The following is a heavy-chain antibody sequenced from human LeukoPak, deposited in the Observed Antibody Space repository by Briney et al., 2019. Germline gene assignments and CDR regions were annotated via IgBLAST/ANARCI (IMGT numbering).Heavy chain of an antibody. CDR3: ARASWISTADGVC. Sequence: GGSLRLSCVASGFSFTNYAMSWVRQASARGPEWLSSMKGGGETFYADSVRGRFTLSRDISRNTVYLQLNNLRVADTATSYCARASWISTADGVCWGQGKQGTVSS. CDR1: GFSFTNYA. CDR2: MKGGGET. V-gene: IGHV3-23*01. D-gene: IGHD3-3*01. J-gene: IGHJ4*02.